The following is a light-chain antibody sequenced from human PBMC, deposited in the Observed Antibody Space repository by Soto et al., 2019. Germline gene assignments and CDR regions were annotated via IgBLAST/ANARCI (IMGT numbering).Light chain of an antibody. CDR3: QHYNSYSEA. Sequence: DIKMTQSPSSVSASVGDRVTITCLASQTISSWLAWYQQKPGKAPKLLIYKASTLKSGVPSRFSGSGSGTEFTLTISSLQPDDFATYYCQHYNSYSEAFGQGTKVDIK. CDR1: QTISSW. CDR2: KAS. V-gene: IGKV1-5*03. J-gene: IGKJ1*01.